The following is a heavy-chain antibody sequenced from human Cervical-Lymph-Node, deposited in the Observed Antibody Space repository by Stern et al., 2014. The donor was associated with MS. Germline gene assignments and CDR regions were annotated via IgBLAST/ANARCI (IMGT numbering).Heavy chain of an antibody. J-gene: IGHJ4*02. Sequence: EVQLVESGVEVKKSGESLKISCKGSGYNFSKYWIAWVRQMPGKGLEWMGAVYPGDSDVRYSPSFRGQVSISVDKSITTAYLQWNTLKASDSAMYYCARRYGDYVEYFDSWGQGTLVAVS. CDR2: VYPGDSDV. D-gene: IGHD4-17*01. V-gene: IGHV5-51*01. CDR3: ARRYGDYVEYFDS. CDR1: GYNFSKYW.